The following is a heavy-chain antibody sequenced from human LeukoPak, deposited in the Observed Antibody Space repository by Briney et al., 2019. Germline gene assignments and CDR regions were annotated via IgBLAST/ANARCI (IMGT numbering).Heavy chain of an antibody. CDR3: ARGGSPVHYYYMDV. CDR1: GFSFSSYS. J-gene: IGHJ6*03. D-gene: IGHD1-1*01. V-gene: IGHV3-21*01. Sequence: GGSLRLSCAASGFSFSSYSMNWVRQAPGKGLEWVSSISSSSTYIYYADSVKGRFTTSRDNAKNSLYLQMNSLRPEDTAVYYCARGGSPVHYYYMDVWGKGTTVTISS. CDR2: ISSSSTYI.